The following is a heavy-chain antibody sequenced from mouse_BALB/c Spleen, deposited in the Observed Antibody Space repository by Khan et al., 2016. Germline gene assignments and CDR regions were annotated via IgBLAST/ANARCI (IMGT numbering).Heavy chain of an antibody. CDR3: AREGLNSDYAMDY. D-gene: IGHD1-3*01. Sequence: QVQLQQSGAELVRPGVSVKISCKGSGYTFTDYAMHWVKQSHAKSLEWIGVISTYYGDTSYNQKFEGKATMTEDKSSSTAYMELARLTSEDSAIYYCAREGLNSDYAMDYWGQGTSVTVSS. CDR1: GYTFTDYA. V-gene: IGHV1S137*01. J-gene: IGHJ4*01. CDR2: ISTYYGDT.